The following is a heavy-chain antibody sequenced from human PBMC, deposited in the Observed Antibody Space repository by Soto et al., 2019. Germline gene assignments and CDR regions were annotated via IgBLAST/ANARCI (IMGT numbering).Heavy chain of an antibody. CDR2: INHSGST. CDR3: ARGSRGVGATYYYYYYMDV. D-gene: IGHD1-26*01. Sequence: SETLSFTCAVYGGSFSGYYWSWIRQPPGKGLEWIGEINHSGSTNYNPSLKSRVTISVDTSKNQFSLKLSSVTAADTAVYYCARGSRGVGATYYYYYYMDVWGKGTTVTVSS. CDR1: GGSFSGYY. V-gene: IGHV4-34*01. J-gene: IGHJ6*03.